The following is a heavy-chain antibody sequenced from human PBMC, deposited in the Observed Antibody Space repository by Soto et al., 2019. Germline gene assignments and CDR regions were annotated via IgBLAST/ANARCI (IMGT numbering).Heavy chain of an antibody. Sequence: QLQLQESGPGLVKPSETLSLTCTVSGGSISSSSYYWGWIRQPPGKGLEWIGSIYYSGSTYYNPSLTSRVTISVDTSKNQFSLKLSSVTAADTAVYYCAIFEISYGYYFDYWGQGTLVTVSS. J-gene: IGHJ4*02. CDR2: IYYSGST. V-gene: IGHV4-39*01. CDR1: GGSISSSSYY. CDR3: AIFEISYGYYFDY. D-gene: IGHD5-18*01.